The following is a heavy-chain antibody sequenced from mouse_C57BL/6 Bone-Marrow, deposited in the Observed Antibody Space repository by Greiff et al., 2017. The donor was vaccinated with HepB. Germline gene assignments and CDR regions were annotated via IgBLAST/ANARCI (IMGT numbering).Heavy chain of an antibody. CDR1: GYTFTDYY. J-gene: IGHJ2*01. Sequence: EVQLQQSGPELVKPGASVKISCTASGYTFTDYYMNWVQQSHGKSLEWMGDINPNNGGTSYNQKFKGKATLTVDKSSSTAYMELRSLTSEDSAVYYGARPPLCGYDEEYYFDYWGQGTTLTVSS. V-gene: IGHV1-26*01. CDR3: ARPPLCGYDEEYYFDY. D-gene: IGHD2-2*01. CDR2: INPNNGGT.